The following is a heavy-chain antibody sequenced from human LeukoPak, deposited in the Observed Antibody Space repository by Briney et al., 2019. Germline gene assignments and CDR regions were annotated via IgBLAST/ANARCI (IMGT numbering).Heavy chain of an antibody. Sequence: SETLSLTCAVYGGSFSGYYWSWIRQPPGKGLEWIGEINHSGSTNYNPSLKSRVTISVDTSKNQFSLKLSSVTAADTAVYYCARGRGRYCSGGSCHPMLNYWGQGTLVTVSS. CDR3: ARGRGRYCSGGSCHPMLNY. J-gene: IGHJ4*02. V-gene: IGHV4-34*01. D-gene: IGHD2-15*01. CDR2: INHSGST. CDR1: GGSFSGYY.